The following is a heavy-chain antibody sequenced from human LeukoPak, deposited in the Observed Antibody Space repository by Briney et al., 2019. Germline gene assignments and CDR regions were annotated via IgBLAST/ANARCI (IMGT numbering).Heavy chain of an antibody. CDR1: GDSISSGTSY. V-gene: IGHV4-61*01. J-gene: IGHJ1*01. CDR3: ARGGAARLHFQN. CDR2: IYHSGST. D-gene: IGHD6-6*01. Sequence: PSETLSLTCTVSGDSISSGTSYWSWIRQPPGKGLEWIGYIYHSGSTNYNPSLQSRVTISVDTSKNQFSLNLNSVTAADTAVYYCARGGAARLHFQNWGQGTLVTVSS.